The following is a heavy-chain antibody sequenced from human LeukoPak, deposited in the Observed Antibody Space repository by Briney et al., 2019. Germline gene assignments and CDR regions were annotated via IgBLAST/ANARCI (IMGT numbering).Heavy chain of an antibody. J-gene: IGHJ5*02. CDR3: ARGRFRYNWNYSGWFDP. CDR1: GGSFSGYY. CDR2: INHSGST. V-gene: IGHV4-34*01. Sequence: SETLSLTCAVYGGSFSGYYWSWIRQPPGKGLEWIGEINHSGSTNYNPSLKSRVTISVDTSKNQFSLKLSSVTAADTAVYYCARGRFRYNWNYSGWFDPWGQGTLVTVSS. D-gene: IGHD1-7*01.